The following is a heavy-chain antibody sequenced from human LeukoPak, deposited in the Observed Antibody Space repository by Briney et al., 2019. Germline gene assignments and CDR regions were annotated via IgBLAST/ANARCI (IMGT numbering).Heavy chain of an antibody. J-gene: IGHJ4*02. CDR3: ARDYDFWSGYYSPTRGYFGY. Sequence: PGGSLRLSCAASGFTFSGSGMHWVRQAPGKGLGWVTFIRYDGSNKYYTDSVKGRFTISRDNSKNTLYLQMDSLSAEDTAVYYCARDYDFWSGYYSPTRGYFGYWGQGTLVTVSS. V-gene: IGHV3-30*02. D-gene: IGHD3-3*01. CDR2: IRYDGSNK. CDR1: GFTFSGSG.